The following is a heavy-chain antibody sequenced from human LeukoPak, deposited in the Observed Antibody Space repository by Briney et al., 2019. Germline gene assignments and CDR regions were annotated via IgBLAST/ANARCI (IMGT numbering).Heavy chain of an antibody. CDR1: GGSISSSSFY. D-gene: IGHD2-15*01. CDR2: IFYSGGT. J-gene: IGHJ5*02. Sequence: PSETLSLTCTVSGGSISSSSFYWGWIRQPPGKGLEWLGSIFYSGGTYYNPSLKSRVTLSVDTSKNQFTLHLTSVTAADTAVYYCGRRGSGLNWFDPWGQGTLVTVSS. V-gene: IGHV4-39*01. CDR3: GRRGSGLNWFDP.